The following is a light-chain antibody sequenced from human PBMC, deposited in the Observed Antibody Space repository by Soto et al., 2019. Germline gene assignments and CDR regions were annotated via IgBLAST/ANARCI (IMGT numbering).Light chain of an antibody. CDR3: QQYKAWPPSLT. CDR1: QRVASSH. V-gene: IGKV3D-15*01. J-gene: IGKJ3*01. CDR2: GAS. Sequence: EIVLTQSPGTLSLSPGESATLSCRASQRVASSHIAWYRQKPGQAPWLLIYGASNRATGIPARFSGSGSGTEFTLTISSLQSEDFAVYYCQQYKAWPPSLTFGPGTNVEIK.